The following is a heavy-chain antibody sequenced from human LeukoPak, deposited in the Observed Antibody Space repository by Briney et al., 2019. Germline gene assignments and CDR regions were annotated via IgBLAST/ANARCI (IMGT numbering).Heavy chain of an antibody. D-gene: IGHD2-21*02. CDR2: ISSSGSTI. J-gene: IGHJ3*02. V-gene: IGHV3-48*04. Sequence: GGSLRLSCAASGFTFSSFAMSWVRQAPGKGLEWVSYISSSGSTIYYADSVKGRFTISRDNAKNSLYLQMNSLRAEDTAVYYCARVCGGDCYQGAFDIWGQGTMVTVSS. CDR3: ARVCGGDCYQGAFDI. CDR1: GFTFSSFA.